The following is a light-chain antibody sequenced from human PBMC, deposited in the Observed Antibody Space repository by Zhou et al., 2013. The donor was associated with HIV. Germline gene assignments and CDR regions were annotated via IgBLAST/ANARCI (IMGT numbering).Light chain of an antibody. J-gene: IGKJ1*01. CDR1: QSISGY. Sequence: DIQMTQSPSSLSANVGDRVTITCRASQSISGYLNWYQQKPGKAPHVLIYATSNLQSGVPSRFSGSGSGTDFTLTISSLQPEDFATYYCQQSYSTPQTFGLGTTVDIK. V-gene: IGKV1-39*01. CDR2: ATS. CDR3: QQSYSTPQT.